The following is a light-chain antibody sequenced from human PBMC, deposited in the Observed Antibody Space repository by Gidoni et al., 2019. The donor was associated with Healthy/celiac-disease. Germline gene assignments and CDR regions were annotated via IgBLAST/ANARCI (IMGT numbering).Light chain of an antibody. Sequence: SYLLPQPPSVSVAPGKTARITCGGNNSGSKSVHWYQQKPGQAPVLVVYDDSDRPSGIPERFSGSNSGNTATLTISRVEAGDEADYYCQVWDSSSDLWVFGGGTKLTVL. CDR2: DDS. CDR1: NSGSKS. J-gene: IGLJ3*02. CDR3: QVWDSSSDLWV. V-gene: IGLV3-21*03.